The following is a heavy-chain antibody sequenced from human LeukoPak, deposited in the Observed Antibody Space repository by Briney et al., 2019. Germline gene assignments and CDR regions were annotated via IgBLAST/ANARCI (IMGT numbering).Heavy chain of an antibody. CDR3: AKIQGWFNAAFQI. CDR1: GFSFSSYG. CDR2: ISDSGENT. D-gene: IGHD6-19*01. Sequence: GGTLRLSCVASGFSFSSYGMSWVRQAPGKGLEWVSGISDSGENTHYADSVRGRLTISRDLSTNTLFLQMNSLRAEDTALYYCAKIQGWFNAAFQIGGQGTMVTVSS. J-gene: IGHJ3*02. V-gene: IGHV3-23*01.